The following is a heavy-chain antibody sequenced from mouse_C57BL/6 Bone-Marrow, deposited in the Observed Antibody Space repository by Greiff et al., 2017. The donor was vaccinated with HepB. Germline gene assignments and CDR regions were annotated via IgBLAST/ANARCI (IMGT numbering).Heavy chain of an antibody. Sequence: VQLQQSGAELVKPGASVKLSCTASGFNIKDYYMHWVKQRTEQGLEWIGRIDPEDGETKYASKVQGKATITADTSSNTAYLQLSSLTSEDTAVYYCARSLGKRGDYWGQGTTLTVSS. J-gene: IGHJ2*01. V-gene: IGHV14-2*01. CDR3: ARSLGKRGDY. CDR2: IDPEDGET. D-gene: IGHD3-1*01. CDR1: GFNIKDYY.